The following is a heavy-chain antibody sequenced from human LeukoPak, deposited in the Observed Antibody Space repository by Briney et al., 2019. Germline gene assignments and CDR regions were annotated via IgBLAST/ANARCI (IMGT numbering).Heavy chain of an antibody. CDR1: GYTFTSFG. Sequence: GASVKVSCKPSGYTFTSFGISWVRQAPGQGLEWMGWINYDGSTRYAQKLQGRVTMTTDTSTSTAYMELRSLRSDDTAVYYCARDLACADNCYIFFDYWGQGTLVTVSS. D-gene: IGHD2-21*01. V-gene: IGHV1-18*01. CDR3: ARDLACADNCYIFFDY. J-gene: IGHJ4*02. CDR2: INYDGST.